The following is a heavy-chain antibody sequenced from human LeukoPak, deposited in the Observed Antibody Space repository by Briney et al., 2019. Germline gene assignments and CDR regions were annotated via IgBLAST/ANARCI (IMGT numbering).Heavy chain of an antibody. CDR2: IKQDGSEK. V-gene: IGHV3-7*03. Sequence: GGSLRLSCAASGFTFSSYWMSWVRQAPGKGLEWVANIKQDGSEKVYVDSVKGRFTISRDNAKNSLYLQMNSLRAEDTAVYYCARAPSRGSCDYWGQGTLVTVSS. CDR3: ARAPSRGSCDY. D-gene: IGHD1-26*01. J-gene: IGHJ4*02. CDR1: GFTFSSYW.